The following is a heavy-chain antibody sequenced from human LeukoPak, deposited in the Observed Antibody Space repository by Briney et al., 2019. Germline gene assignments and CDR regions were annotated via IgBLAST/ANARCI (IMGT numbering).Heavy chain of an antibody. CDR2: IYHSGST. CDR1: GYSISSGYY. Sequence: SETLSHTCTVSGYSISSGYYWGWIRQPPGKGLEWIGSIYHSGSTYYNPSLKSRVTISVDTSKNQFSLKLSSVTAADTAVYYCARDHTVRDSSGYYRPQYAFDIWGQGTMVTVSS. D-gene: IGHD3-22*01. J-gene: IGHJ3*02. V-gene: IGHV4-38-2*02. CDR3: ARDHTVRDSSGYYRPQYAFDI.